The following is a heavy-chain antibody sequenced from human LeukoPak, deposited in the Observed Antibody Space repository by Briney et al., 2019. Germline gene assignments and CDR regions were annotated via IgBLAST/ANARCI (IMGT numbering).Heavy chain of an antibody. J-gene: IGHJ4*02. Sequence: GASVKVSCEASGYTFTSYAMHWVRQAPGQRLEWMGWINAGNGNTKYSQKFQGRVTITRDTSASTAYMELSSLRSEDTAVYYCARSRDIVVVVAAMELWGQGTLVTVSS. CDR3: ARSRDIVVVVAAMEL. V-gene: IGHV1-3*01. CDR2: INAGNGNT. CDR1: GYTFTSYA. D-gene: IGHD2-15*01.